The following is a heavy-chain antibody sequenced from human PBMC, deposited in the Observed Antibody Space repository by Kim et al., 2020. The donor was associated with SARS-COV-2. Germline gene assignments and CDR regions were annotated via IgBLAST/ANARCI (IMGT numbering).Heavy chain of an antibody. J-gene: IGHJ4*02. CDR2: IYYSGST. D-gene: IGHD6-19*01. CDR1: GGSISSYY. CDR3: ARHNSSGWYLWFDY. V-gene: IGHV4-59*08. Sequence: SETLSLTCTVSGGSISSYYWSWIRQPPGKGLEWIGYIYYSGSTNYNPSLKSRVTISVDTSKNQFSLKLSSVTAADTAVYYCARHNSSGWYLWFDYWGQGTLVTVSS.